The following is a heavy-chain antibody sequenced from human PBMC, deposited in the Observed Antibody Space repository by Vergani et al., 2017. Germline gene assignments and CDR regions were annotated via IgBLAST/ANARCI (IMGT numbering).Heavy chain of an antibody. CDR2: IYDSGDT. J-gene: IGHJ4*02. Sequence: QVQLQESGPGLVKPSQTLSLTCTVSGDSIRSGVYYWGWIRQHPGQGLEWIGYIYDSGDTKYNPSLKSRVTMSLDTSKNQFSLNLYSVTAADTAVYYCARGALWWLRQIDSWGQGTLVTVSS. CDR1: GDSIRSGVYY. V-gene: IGHV4-61*08. CDR3: ARGALWWLRQIDS. D-gene: IGHD2-21*01.